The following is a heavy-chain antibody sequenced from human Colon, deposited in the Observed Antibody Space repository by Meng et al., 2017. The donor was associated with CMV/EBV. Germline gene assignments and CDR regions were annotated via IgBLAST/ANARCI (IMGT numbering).Heavy chain of an antibody. J-gene: IGHJ4*02. V-gene: IGHV4-34*01. CDR2: IDHTGST. Sequence: QGHIQKWGPGLLKPSETLSLTRALYGGSFSPYYWSWIRQSPGKGLEWIAEIDHTGSTNYNPSLKSRVTISIDTSNSHFSLNLTSATAADTAVYYCARGGGTPIRGVLPFDFWGQGTLVTVSS. CDR3: ARGGGTPIRGVLPFDF. CDR1: GGSFSPYY. D-gene: IGHD3-10*01.